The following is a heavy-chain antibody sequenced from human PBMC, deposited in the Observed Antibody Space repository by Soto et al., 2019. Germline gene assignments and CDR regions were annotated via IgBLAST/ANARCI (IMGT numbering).Heavy chain of an antibody. Sequence: EVQVVESGGGLVQPGGSLRLCYAASGFTFSSYWMHWVRQAPGKGLVWVSRINSDGSSTSYADSVKGRFTISRDNAKNTLYLQMNSLRAEDTAVYYCARFAYSSSRYVDYWGQGTLVTVSS. CDR1: GFTFSSYW. CDR2: INSDGSST. V-gene: IGHV3-74*01. J-gene: IGHJ4*02. D-gene: IGHD6-13*01. CDR3: ARFAYSSSRYVDY.